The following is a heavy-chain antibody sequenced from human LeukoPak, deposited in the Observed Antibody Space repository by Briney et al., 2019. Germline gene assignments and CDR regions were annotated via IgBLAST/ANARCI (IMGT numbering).Heavy chain of an antibody. CDR2: IYFSGST. CDR3: ARSEYSSSSGHFDY. J-gene: IGHJ4*02. Sequence: SETLSLTCTVSGGSISSYYWSWLRQPPGKGLEGIGYIYFSGSTDYNPSLKSRVTISVDTSKNQFSLKLSSVTAADTAVYYCARSEYSSSSGHFDYWGQGTLVTVSS. CDR1: GGSISSYY. D-gene: IGHD6-6*01. V-gene: IGHV4-59*08.